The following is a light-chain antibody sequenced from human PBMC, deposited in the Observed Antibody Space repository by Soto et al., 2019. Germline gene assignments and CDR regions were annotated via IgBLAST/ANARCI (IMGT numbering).Light chain of an antibody. Sequence: QSALTQPPSASGSPGQSVTISCTGTSNDIGDYNYVSWYQQHPGKAPKLLIYEVSRRPSGVPDRFSGSKSANTASLTVSGLQAEDAADYFCSSYAGRNNVVFGGGTKLTVL. CDR3: SSYAGRNNVV. CDR2: EVS. CDR1: SNDIGDYNY. J-gene: IGLJ3*02. V-gene: IGLV2-8*01.